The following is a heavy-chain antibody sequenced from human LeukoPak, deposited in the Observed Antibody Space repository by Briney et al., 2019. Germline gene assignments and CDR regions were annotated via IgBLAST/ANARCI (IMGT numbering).Heavy chain of an antibody. Sequence: SVKVSCKASRVTFSSYAISWVRQAPGQGLEWMGRIIPIFGTANYAQKFQGRVTITTDESTSTAHMGLSSLRSEDTAVYYCASTDCTNGVCYTCDYWGQGTLVTVSS. CDR1: RVTFSSYA. D-gene: IGHD2-8*01. J-gene: IGHJ4*02. V-gene: IGHV1-69*05. CDR3: ASTDCTNGVCYTCDY. CDR2: IIPIFGTA.